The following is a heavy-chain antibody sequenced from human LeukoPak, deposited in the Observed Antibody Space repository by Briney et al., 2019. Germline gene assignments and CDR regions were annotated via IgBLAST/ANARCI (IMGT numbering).Heavy chain of an antibody. CDR3: ARLKGSGSFDY. Sequence: GGSLRLSCAASGFTFDDYGMSWVRQAPGKGLEWVSGINWNGGSTGYADSVKGRFTISRDNAKNSLCLQMNSLRAEDTALYYCARLKGSGSFDYWGQGTLVTVSS. CDR2: INWNGGST. D-gene: IGHD3-10*01. J-gene: IGHJ4*02. V-gene: IGHV3-20*04. CDR1: GFTFDDYG.